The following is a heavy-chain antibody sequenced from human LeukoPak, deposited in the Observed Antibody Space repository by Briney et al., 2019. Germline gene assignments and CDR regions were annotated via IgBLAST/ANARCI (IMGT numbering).Heavy chain of an antibody. V-gene: IGHV1-69*05. CDR1: GGTFSSYA. CDR3: ARSPYSGSYYGFYFDY. CDR2: IIPIFGTA. Sequence: ASVKVSCKASGGTFSSYAISWVRQAPGQGLEWMGGIIPIFGTANYAQKFQGSVTIITDESTSTAYMELSSLRSEDTAVYYCARSPYSGSYYGFYFDYWGQGTLVTVSS. J-gene: IGHJ4*02. D-gene: IGHD1-26*01.